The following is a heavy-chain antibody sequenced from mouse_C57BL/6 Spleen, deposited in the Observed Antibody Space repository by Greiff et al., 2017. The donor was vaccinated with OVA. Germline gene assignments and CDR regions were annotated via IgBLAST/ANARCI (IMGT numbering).Heavy chain of an antibody. CDR2: ISSGGSYT. CDR3: ARHGDSWFAY. Sequence: EVNVVESGGDLVKPGGSLKLSCAASGFTFSSYGMSWVRQTPDKRLEWVATISSGGSYTYYPDSVKGRFTISRDNAKNTLYLQMSSLKSEDTAMYYCARHGDSWFAYWGQGTLVTVSA. V-gene: IGHV5-6*01. CDR1: GFTFSSYG. J-gene: IGHJ3*01.